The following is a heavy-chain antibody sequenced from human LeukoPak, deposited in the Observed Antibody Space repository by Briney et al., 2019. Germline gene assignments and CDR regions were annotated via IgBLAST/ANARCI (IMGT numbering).Heavy chain of an antibody. CDR2: ISSSGSAI. V-gene: IGHV3-11*01. CDR1: GFTFSDYY. D-gene: IGHD3-22*01. J-gene: IGHJ4*02. CDR3: AKDDMEVVVTYFDY. Sequence: GGSLRLSCAASGFTFSDYYVTWIRQAPGKGLEWVSYISSSGSAIYYADSVKGRFTISRDNSKNTLYLQMHSLRAEDTAVYYCAKDDMEVVVTYFDYWGQGTLVTVSS.